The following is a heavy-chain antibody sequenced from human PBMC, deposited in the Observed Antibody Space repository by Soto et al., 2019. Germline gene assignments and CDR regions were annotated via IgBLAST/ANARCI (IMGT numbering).Heavy chain of an antibody. CDR2: IYYSGST. CDR3: ARGSYSSGWYYFDY. V-gene: IGHV4-59*08. CDR1: GGSISSYY. D-gene: IGHD6-19*01. Sequence: QVQLQESGPGLVKPSETLSLTCTVSGGSISSYYWSWIRQPPGKGLEWIGYIYYSGSTNYNPSLKSRVTISVDTSKNQFSLKLCSVTAADTAVYYCARGSYSSGWYYFDYWGQGTLVTVSS. J-gene: IGHJ4*02.